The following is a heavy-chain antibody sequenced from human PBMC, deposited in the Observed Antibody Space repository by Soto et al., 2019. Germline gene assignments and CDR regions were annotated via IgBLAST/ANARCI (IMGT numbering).Heavy chain of an antibody. CDR3: ARWSYLDY. CDR2: ISGSDGKT. D-gene: IGHD3-3*01. CDR1: EISFGGYS. V-gene: IGHV3-23*01. J-gene: IGHJ4*02. Sequence: GGSLSLRCPASEISFGGYSLRWVRQAPGKGLEWVSTISGSDGKTFYADSVKGRFSISRDTSQSTLYLQMNSLRADDTAMYYCARWSYLDYWGQGTRVTVSS.